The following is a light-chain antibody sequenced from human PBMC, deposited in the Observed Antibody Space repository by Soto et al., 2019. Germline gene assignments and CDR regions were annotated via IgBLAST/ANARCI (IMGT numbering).Light chain of an antibody. CDR2: KPS. V-gene: IGKV1-5*03. CDR1: QSISSW. J-gene: IGKJ1*01. CDR3: QQYKGYGSWT. Sequence: DIQMTQSPSTLSASVGDRVTITCRASQSISSWLAWYQQKPGKAPKLLIYKPSTLESGVPSRFSGSASGTKFTLTVSRVMPDDFAKYYWQQYKGYGSWTFGQGTKVEIK.